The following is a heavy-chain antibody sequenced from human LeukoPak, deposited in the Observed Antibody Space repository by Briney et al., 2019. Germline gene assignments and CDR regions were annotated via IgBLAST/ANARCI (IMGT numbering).Heavy chain of an antibody. D-gene: IGHD2-2*01. J-gene: IGHJ4*02. CDR2: INHSGST. V-gene: IGHV4-34*01. CDR3: ASDPDCSSTSCPDY. CDR1: GGSFSGYY. Sequence: SETLSLTCAVYGGSFSGYYWSWIRQPPGKGLEWIGEINHSGSTNYNPSLKSRVTISVDTSKNQFSLKLSSVTAADTAVYYCASDPDCSSTSCPDYWGQGTLVTVSS.